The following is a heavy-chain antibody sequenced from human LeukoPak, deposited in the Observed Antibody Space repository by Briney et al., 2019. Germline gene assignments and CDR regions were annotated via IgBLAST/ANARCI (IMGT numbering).Heavy chain of an antibody. Sequence: KTSETLSLTCTVSGGSISGYYWSWIRQPPGKGLEWIGYIYYSGSTNYNPSLKSRVTISVDTSKNQFSLKLRSVTAADTAVYYCARAQRVGYCSSTSCRPRADAFDIWGQGTMVTVSS. J-gene: IGHJ3*02. D-gene: IGHD2-2*01. V-gene: IGHV4-59*08. CDR3: ARAQRVGYCSSTSCRPRADAFDI. CDR2: IYYSGST. CDR1: GGSISGYY.